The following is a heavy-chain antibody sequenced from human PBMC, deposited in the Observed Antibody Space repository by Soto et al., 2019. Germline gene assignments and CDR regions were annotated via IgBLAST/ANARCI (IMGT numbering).Heavy chain of an antibody. Sequence: PSETLSLTCDVSGGSICSGGYSWSWIRQPPGKGLEWIGYIYHSGSTYYNPSLKSRVTISVDRSKNQFSLKLSSVTAADTAVYYCAREGVVALGAFDIWGQGTMVTVSS. CDR3: AREGVVALGAFDI. CDR2: IYHSGST. V-gene: IGHV4-30-2*01. CDR1: GGSICSGGYS. D-gene: IGHD2-15*01. J-gene: IGHJ3*02.